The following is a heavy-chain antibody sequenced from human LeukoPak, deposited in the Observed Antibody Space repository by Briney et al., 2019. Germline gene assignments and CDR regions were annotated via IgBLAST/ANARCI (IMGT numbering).Heavy chain of an antibody. CDR1: GFTFSTYD. CDR2: ISSRSSSI. V-gene: IGHV3-21*01. J-gene: IGHJ4*02. Sequence: PGGSLRLSCAASGFTFSTYDMNWVRQAPGKGLEWVSSISSRSSSIYYADSVKGRFTISRDNAKNSLHLQMNSLRAEDTAVYWCARDYIAYDPLDYWGQGTLVTVSS. D-gene: IGHD3-3*01. CDR3: ARDYIAYDPLDY.